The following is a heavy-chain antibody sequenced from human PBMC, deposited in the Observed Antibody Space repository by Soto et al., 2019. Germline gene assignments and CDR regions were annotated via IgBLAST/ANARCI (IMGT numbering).Heavy chain of an antibody. CDR1: GGSISSYY. V-gene: IGHV4-59*01. D-gene: IGHD5-12*01. Sequence: AETLSLTCTVSGGSISSYYWSWIRQPPGKGLEWIGYIYYSGSTNYNPSLKSRVTISVDTSKNQFSLKLSSVTAADTAVYYCARGVATRLSVYSGPGPLVTVSS. J-gene: IGHJ4*02. CDR2: IYYSGST. CDR3: ARGVATRLSVY.